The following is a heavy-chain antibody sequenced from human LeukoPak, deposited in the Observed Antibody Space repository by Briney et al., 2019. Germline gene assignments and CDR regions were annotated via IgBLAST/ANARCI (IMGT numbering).Heavy chain of an antibody. CDR3: ARGPGYSSGWYGAL. V-gene: IGHV4-34*01. CDR2: INHSGST. CDR1: GGSFSGYY. J-gene: IGHJ4*02. Sequence: SETLSLTCAVYGGSFSGYYWSWIRQPPGKGLEWIGEINHSGSTNYNPSLKSRVTISVDTSKNQFSLKLSSVTAADTAVYYCARGPGYSSGWYGALWGQGTLVTVSS. D-gene: IGHD6-19*01.